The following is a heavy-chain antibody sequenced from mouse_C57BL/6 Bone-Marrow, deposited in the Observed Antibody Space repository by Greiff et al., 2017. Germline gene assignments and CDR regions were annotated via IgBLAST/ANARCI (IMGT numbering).Heavy chain of an antibody. CDR1: GYTFTSYW. CDR3: AKSYYGNYDSMDY. Sequence: VQLQQPGAELVKPGASVKLSCKASGYTFTSYWMQWVKQRPGQGLEWIGEIDPSDSYTNYNQKVKGKATLTVDTASSTAYMQLSSLTSEDSAVYYCAKSYYGNYDSMDYWGQGTSVTVSS. J-gene: IGHJ4*01. CDR2: IDPSDSYT. D-gene: IGHD2-10*01. V-gene: IGHV1-50*01.